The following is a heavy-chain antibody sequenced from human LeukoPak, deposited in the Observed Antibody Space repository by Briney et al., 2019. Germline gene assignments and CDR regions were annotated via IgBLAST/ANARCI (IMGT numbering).Heavy chain of an antibody. D-gene: IGHD6-13*01. Sequence: GGSLRLSCAASGFTFDDYAMHWVRQAPGKGLEWVSGISWNSGSIGYADSVKGRFTISRDNAKNSLYLQMNSLRAEDTALYYCAKGRLAAAGTREVFDIGGKGTMVTVSS. CDR2: ISWNSGSI. CDR1: GFTFDDYA. J-gene: IGHJ3*02. V-gene: IGHV3-9*01. CDR3: AKGRLAAAGTREVFDI.